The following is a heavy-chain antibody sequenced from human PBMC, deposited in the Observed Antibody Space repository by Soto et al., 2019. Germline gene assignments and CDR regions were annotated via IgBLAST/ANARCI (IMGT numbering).Heavy chain of an antibody. J-gene: IGHJ6*02. CDR2: IIPIFGTA. CDR3: ARLWAKRIAAHRAGYYYYVMDV. Sequence: QVQLVQSGAEVKKPGSSVKVSCKASGGTFSSYAISWVRQAPGQGLEWMGGIIPIFGTANYAQKFQGRVTITADKSTSTAYMELSSLRSEDTAVYYCARLWAKRIAAHRAGYYYYVMDVWGQGTTVTVSS. D-gene: IGHD6-6*01. V-gene: IGHV1-69*06. CDR1: GGTFSSYA.